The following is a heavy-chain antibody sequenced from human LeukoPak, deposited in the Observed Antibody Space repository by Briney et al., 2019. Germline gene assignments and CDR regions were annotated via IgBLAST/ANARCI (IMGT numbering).Heavy chain of an antibody. V-gene: IGHV1-24*01. D-gene: IGHD4-17*01. Sequence: ASVKVSCKVSGYIFTELSMHWVRHAPGQGLEWMGGFNPEDGETFYAQKFQGRVNMTEDTSTDTAYMELSSLSYDDTAVYYCATDGAGDYLNHWGQGTLVTVSS. CDR1: GYIFTELS. CDR2: FNPEDGET. J-gene: IGHJ4*02. CDR3: ATDGAGDYLNH.